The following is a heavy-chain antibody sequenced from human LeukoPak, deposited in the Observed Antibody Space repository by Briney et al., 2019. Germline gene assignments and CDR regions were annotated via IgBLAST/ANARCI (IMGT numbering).Heavy chain of an antibody. CDR3: AKEFLWFGDFPYYLYYGVDV. CDR1: GFTFSRYG. V-gene: IGHV3-30*18. CDR2: ISHDGSNK. J-gene: IGHJ6*02. D-gene: IGHD3-10*01. Sequence: GRSLRLSCAASGFTFSRYGMHWVRQAPGKGLEWVGLISHDGSNKYYADSVKGRFTISRDNSKNTLYLQMNSLRAEDTAIYYCAKEFLWFGDFPYYLYYGVDVWGQGTTVTVSS.